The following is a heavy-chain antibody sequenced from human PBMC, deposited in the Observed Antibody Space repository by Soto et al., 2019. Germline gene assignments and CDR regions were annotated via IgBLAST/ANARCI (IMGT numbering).Heavy chain of an antibody. CDR3: AREVDY. CDR2: IYDSGST. CDR1: GDSISSGGYF. J-gene: IGHJ4*02. V-gene: IGHV4-31*03. Sequence: QVQLQESGPGLVKPSQTLSLTCTVSGDSISSGGYFWSWIRQHTEKGLEWIGYIYDSGSTNYNPSLKSRATISVDTFKNQFSLNLSSVTAADTAVYYCAREVDYWGQGTLVTVSS.